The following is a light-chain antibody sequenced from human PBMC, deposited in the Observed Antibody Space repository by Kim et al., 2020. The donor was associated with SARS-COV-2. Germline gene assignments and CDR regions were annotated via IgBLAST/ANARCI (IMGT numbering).Light chain of an antibody. CDR1: QSVSSN. Sequence: EIVMTQSPATLSVSPGERATLSCRASQSVSSNLAWYQQKPGQAPRLLIYGASTRAPGIPASFSGSGSGTDFTLTIYSLQSEDFAVYYCHQYNDWPPLTFGGGTKVDIK. CDR2: GAS. V-gene: IGKV3-15*01. CDR3: HQYNDWPPLT. J-gene: IGKJ4*01.